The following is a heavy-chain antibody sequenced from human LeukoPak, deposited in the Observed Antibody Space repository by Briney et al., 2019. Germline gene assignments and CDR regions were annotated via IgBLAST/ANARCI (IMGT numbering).Heavy chain of an antibody. CDR1: GFTFSSYA. D-gene: IGHD1-26*01. J-gene: IGHJ5*02. Sequence: GGSLRLSCAASGFTFSSYAMGWVRQAPGKGLEWVSAISGSGGSTYYADSVKGRFTISRDNSKNTLYLQMNSLRAEDTAVYYCAKDGRVYYSINWFDPWGQGTLVTVSS. CDR2: ISGSGGST. V-gene: IGHV3-23*01. CDR3: AKDGRVYYSINWFDP.